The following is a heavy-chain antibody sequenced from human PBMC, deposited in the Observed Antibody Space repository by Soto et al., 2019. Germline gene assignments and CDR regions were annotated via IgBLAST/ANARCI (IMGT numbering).Heavy chain of an antibody. V-gene: IGHV3-48*02. CDR2: ISSGSNTI. CDR1: GFTFSWFG. CDR3: ARDSSSSYYYFDY. Sequence: EVQLVESGGGLLQPGGSLRLSCAASGFTFSWFGMNWVRQAPGKGLEWVSYISSGSNTINYAESVRGRFTISRDNAKNSLYLQLNSLSDDDTAGYYCARDSSSSYYYFDYWGQGTLVTVSS. J-gene: IGHJ4*02. D-gene: IGHD3-22*01.